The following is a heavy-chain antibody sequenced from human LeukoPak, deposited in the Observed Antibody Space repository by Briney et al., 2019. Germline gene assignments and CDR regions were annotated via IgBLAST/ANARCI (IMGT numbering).Heavy chain of an antibody. CDR1: GGTFSSYA. D-gene: IGHD6-19*01. V-gene: IGHV1-69*13. Sequence: ASVKVSCKASGGTFSSYAISWVRQAPGQGLEWMGGIIPIFGTANYAQKFQGRVTITADESTSTAYMELSSLRSEDTAVYCCARYPASGAGTSNWFDPWGQGTLVTVSS. CDR3: ARYPASGAGTSNWFDP. J-gene: IGHJ5*02. CDR2: IIPIFGTA.